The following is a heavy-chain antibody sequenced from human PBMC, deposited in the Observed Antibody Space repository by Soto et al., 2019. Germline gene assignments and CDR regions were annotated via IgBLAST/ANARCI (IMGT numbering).Heavy chain of an antibody. D-gene: IGHD1-26*01. CDR2: ISSSSSYI. CDR1: GFTFSSYS. V-gene: IGHV3-21*01. CDR3: ARVSARSKLLE. Sequence: PVGSLRLSCAASGFTFSSYSMNWVRQAPGKGLEWVSSISSSSSYIYYADSVKGRFTISRDNAKNSLYLQMNSLRAEDTGLYYWARVSARSKLLERGQGTPVNGSS. J-gene: IGHJ4*02.